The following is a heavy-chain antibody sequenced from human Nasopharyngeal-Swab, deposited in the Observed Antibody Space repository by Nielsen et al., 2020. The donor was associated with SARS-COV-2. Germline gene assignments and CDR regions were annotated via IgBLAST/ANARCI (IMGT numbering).Heavy chain of an antibody. Sequence: SVQISCKASGGTFISYAIIWVRQPPAQGLVWMGGIIPIFGTANYAQNFQGRVTITADESTSTAYMELSSLRSEDTAVYYCASNARGYQLLREAGPYYYYYYRDVWGKGTTVTVSS. D-gene: IGHD2-2*01. V-gene: IGHV1-69*13. J-gene: IGHJ6*03. CDR3: ASNARGYQLLREAGPYYYYYYRDV. CDR1: GGTFISYA. CDR2: IIPIFGTA.